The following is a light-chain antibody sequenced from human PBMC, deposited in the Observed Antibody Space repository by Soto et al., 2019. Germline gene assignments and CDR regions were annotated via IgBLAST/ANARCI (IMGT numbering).Light chain of an antibody. CDR1: SSDVGAYDY. Sequence: QSALTQPASVSGSPGQSITLSCTGTSSDVGAYDYVSWFQQHPGKAPKLMIYEVNYRPSGVSNRFSGSKSGNTASLTISGLQGEDEADYYCISYTSSSTLVFGTGIKLTVL. CDR3: ISYTSSSTLV. J-gene: IGLJ1*01. V-gene: IGLV2-14*01. CDR2: EVN.